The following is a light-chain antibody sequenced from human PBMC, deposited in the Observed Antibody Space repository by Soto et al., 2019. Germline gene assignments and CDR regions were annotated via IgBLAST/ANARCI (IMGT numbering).Light chain of an antibody. Sequence: EIWLTQSPGTLSLSPGERVTLSCRASQSVSSIYLAWYQQRPGQAPRLLIYDASRRATGIPARFSGSGSGTDFTLTITSLETEDFAVYYCQQRSNWHSLAFGGGTKVDIK. CDR1: QSVSSIY. J-gene: IGKJ4*01. CDR3: QQRSNWHSLA. CDR2: DAS. V-gene: IGKV3D-20*02.